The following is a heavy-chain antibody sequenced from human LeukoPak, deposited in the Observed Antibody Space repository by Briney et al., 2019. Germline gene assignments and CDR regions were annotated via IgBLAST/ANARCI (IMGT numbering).Heavy chain of an antibody. D-gene: IGHD3-16*01. Sequence: SETLSLTCTVSGGSISSYYWSWIRQPPGKGLEWIGYIYYSGSTNYNPSLKSRVTISVDTSKNQFSLKLSSVTAADTAVYYCAKGEGSAGEGYWGQGTLVTVSS. CDR2: IYYSGST. V-gene: IGHV4-59*01. CDR1: GGSISSYY. J-gene: IGHJ4*02. CDR3: AKGEGSAGEGY.